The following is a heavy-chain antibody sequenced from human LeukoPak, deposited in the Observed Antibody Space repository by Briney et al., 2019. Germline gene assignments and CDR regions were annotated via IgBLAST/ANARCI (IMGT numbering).Heavy chain of an antibody. D-gene: IGHD3-10*01. CDR3: ARDRAYYGSGNSH. J-gene: IGHJ4*02. CDR1: GYTFTGYY. CDR2: INPNSGGT. V-gene: IGHV1-2*02. Sequence: ASVKVSCKASGYTFTGYYMHWVRQAPGQGLEWMGWINPNSGGTNYAQKFQGRVTMTRDTSISTAYMELSRLRSDDTAVYYCARDRAYYGSGNSHWGQGTLVTVSS.